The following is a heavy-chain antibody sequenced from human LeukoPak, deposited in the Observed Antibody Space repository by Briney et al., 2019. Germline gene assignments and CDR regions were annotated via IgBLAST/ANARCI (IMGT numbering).Heavy chain of an antibody. Sequence: GGSLRLSRAASGFTFSSYSMNWVRQAPGKGLEWFSSISSSSSYIYYADSVKGRFTISRDNAKNSLYLQMNSLRAEDTAVYYCARVVGGYFDYWGQGTLVTVSS. CDR3: ARVVGGYFDY. CDR2: ISSSSSYI. D-gene: IGHD2-15*01. CDR1: GFTFSSYS. J-gene: IGHJ4*02. V-gene: IGHV3-21*01.